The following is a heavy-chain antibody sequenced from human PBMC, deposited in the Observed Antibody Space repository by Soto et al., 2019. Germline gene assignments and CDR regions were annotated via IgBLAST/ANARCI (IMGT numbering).Heavy chain of an antibody. CDR1: GGSLSGYY. Sequence: QVQLQQWGAGLLKPSETLSLTCVVYGGSLSGYYWSSIRQPPGKGLEWIGEIKDGGLTNYSPSLKSRATISVDRPKNQFYLKLHSVTAADTAVYYCVRGQEGVVATHWAQGALVTVSS. CDR2: IKDGGLT. J-gene: IGHJ4*02. CDR3: VRGQEGVVATH. D-gene: IGHD5-12*01. V-gene: IGHV4-34*01.